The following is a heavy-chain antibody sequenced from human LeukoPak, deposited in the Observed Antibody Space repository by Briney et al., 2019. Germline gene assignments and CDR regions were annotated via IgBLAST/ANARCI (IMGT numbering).Heavy chain of an antibody. D-gene: IGHD3-22*01. V-gene: IGHV5-51*01. Sequence: GESLKISCKGSGYSFTYYWIGWVRQMPGKGLEWMGIIYPGDSDTRYRPSFQGQVTISADKSVSTAYLQWSRLKASDTAMYYCARGNNENYYDWFDPWGQGTLVTVSS. J-gene: IGHJ5*02. CDR1: GYSFTYYW. CDR2: IYPGDSDT. CDR3: ARGNNENYYDWFDP.